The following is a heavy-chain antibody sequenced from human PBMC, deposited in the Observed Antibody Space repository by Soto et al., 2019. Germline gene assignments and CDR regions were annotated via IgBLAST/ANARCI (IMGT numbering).Heavy chain of an antibody. Sequence: ESGGGLVKPGGSLRLSCAASGFTFSNAWMSWVRQAPGKGLEWVGRIKSKTDGGTTDYAAPVKGRFTISRDDSKNTLYLQMNSLKTEDTAVYYCTTYDYIWGSYDYWGQGTLVTVSS. D-gene: IGHD3-16*01. V-gene: IGHV3-15*01. J-gene: IGHJ4*02. CDR3: TTYDYIWGSYDY. CDR1: GFTFSNAW. CDR2: IKSKTDGGTT.